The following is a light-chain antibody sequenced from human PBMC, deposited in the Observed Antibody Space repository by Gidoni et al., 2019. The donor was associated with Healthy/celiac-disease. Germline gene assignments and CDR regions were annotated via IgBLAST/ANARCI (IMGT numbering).Light chain of an antibody. V-gene: IGLV1-40*01. CDR3: QYVDTSLSAL. J-gene: IGLJ2*01. CDR2: SNT. CDR1: SSNIGAGYD. Sequence: QSVLTQPPSVSAAPGQRVTTSCTWSSSNIGAGYDVHWYQQLPGTAPKLLIYSNTRRPGGVPDRFSGYKAGTAASLAITGLQAEEEADYYCQYVDTSLSALFGGGTKLTVL.